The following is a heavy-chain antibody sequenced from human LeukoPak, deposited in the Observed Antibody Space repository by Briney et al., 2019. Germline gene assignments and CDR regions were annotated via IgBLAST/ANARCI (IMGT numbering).Heavy chain of an antibody. CDR1: GGTFSSYA. J-gene: IGHJ4*02. D-gene: IGHD2-15*01. CDR3: ARVAPNRRYCSGGSCLNYFDY. CDR2: INLNNGGT. V-gene: IGHV1-18*01. Sequence: ASVKVSCKASGGTFSSYAISWVRQAPGQGLEWMGWINLNNGGTNYAQKLQGRVTMTTDTSTSTAYMELRSLRSDDTAVYYCARVAPNRRYCSGGSCLNYFDYWGQGTLVTVSS.